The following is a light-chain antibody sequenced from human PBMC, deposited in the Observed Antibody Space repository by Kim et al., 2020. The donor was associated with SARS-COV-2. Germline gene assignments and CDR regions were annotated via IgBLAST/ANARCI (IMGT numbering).Light chain of an antibody. V-gene: IGLV2-14*01. Sequence: GQSITISCTGSSSDVGGSNHVSWYQQYPGKAPKLMIYEVSKGPSGVSNRFSGSKSGNTASLTISGLQAEDEADYYCSSYTSSGTWVFGGGTKLTVL. CDR1: SSDVGGSNH. J-gene: IGLJ3*02. CDR3: SSYTSSGTWV. CDR2: EVS.